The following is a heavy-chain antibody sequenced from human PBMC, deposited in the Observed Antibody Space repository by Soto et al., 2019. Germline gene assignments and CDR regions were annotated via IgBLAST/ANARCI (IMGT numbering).Heavy chain of an antibody. Sequence: EVQLLESGGGLVQPGGSLRLSCAASGFSFSTYSMAWVRQAPGKGPEWVSGLSHGGAYTFYADSAKGRFTISLNISQNTVYLQMNSLRPENTAVYYCAKWSGYGDAWGQGTVVTVSS. CDR3: AKWSGYGDA. V-gene: IGHV3-23*01. CDR1: GFSFSTYS. CDR2: LSHGGAYT. J-gene: IGHJ4*02. D-gene: IGHD4-17*01.